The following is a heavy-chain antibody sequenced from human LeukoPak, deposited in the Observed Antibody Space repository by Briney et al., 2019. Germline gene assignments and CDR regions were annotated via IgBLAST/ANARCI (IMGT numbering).Heavy chain of an antibody. CDR2: ISSTATII. J-gene: IGHJ4*02. Sequence: GGSLRLSRAASGFTFSNYEMSWVRQAPGKGLEWLSYISSTATIIYYADSVKGRFTISRDNAKNSLYLQMNSLSAEDTAVYYCASRALIEAGKGYYFDYWGQGTLVTVSS. D-gene: IGHD6-13*01. V-gene: IGHV3-48*03. CDR3: ASRALIEAGKGYYFDY. CDR1: GFTFSNYE.